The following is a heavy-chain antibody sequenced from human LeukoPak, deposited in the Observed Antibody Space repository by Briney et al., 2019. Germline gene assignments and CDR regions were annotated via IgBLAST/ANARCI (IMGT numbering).Heavy chain of an antibody. D-gene: IGHD5-18*01. V-gene: IGHV1-8*01. CDR1: GYTFTSYD. CDR3: ARVGDTAMVRFKREIDY. J-gene: IGHJ4*02. CDR2: MNPNSGNT. Sequence: ASVRVSCKASGYTFTSYDINWVRQASGQGLEWMGLMNPNSGNTGYAQKFQGRVTMTRNTSISTAYMELSSLRSEDTAVYYCARVGDTAMVRFKREIDYWGQGTLVTVSS.